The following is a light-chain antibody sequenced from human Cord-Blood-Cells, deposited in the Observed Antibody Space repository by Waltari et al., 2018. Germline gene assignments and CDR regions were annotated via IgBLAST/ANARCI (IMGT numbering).Light chain of an antibody. V-gene: IGLV1-51*01. Sequence: QSALTQPPSVSAAPGQKVTISCPGSSSNTGNNYVSWYQQLPGTAPKLLIYDNNKRPSGIPDRFSGSKSGTSATLGITGLQTGDEADYYCGTWDSSLSAGGVFGGGTKLTVL. CDR2: DNN. J-gene: IGLJ2*01. CDR3: GTWDSSLSAGGV. CDR1: SSNTGNNY.